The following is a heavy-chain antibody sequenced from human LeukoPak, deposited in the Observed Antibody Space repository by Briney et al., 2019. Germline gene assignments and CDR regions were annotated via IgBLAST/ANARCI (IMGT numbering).Heavy chain of an antibody. CDR2: INPDGSRT. V-gene: IGHV3-74*01. D-gene: IGHD3-10*01. Sequence: GGSLRLSCAASGFTFSSHWIYWVRQAPGKGLVWISQINPDGSRTTYADSVKGRFSISRDNAKNTLYLQMNSLRAEDTAVYYCAGWFGEPWSHWGQGTLVTVSS. J-gene: IGHJ4*02. CDR3: AGWFGEPWSH. CDR1: GFTFSSHW.